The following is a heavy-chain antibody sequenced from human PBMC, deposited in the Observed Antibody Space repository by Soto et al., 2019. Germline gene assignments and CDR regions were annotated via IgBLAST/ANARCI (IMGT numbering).Heavy chain of an antibody. Sequence: ASVKVSCKASGDTFSSYAISWVRQAPGQGLEWMGWINPNSGGTNYAQKFQGWVTMTRDTSISTAYMELSRLRSDDTAVYYCARSPAYYLFDYWGQGTLVTVSS. CDR2: INPNSGGT. CDR3: ARSPAYYLFDY. J-gene: IGHJ4*02. CDR1: GDTFSSYA. V-gene: IGHV1-2*04. D-gene: IGHD2-8*01.